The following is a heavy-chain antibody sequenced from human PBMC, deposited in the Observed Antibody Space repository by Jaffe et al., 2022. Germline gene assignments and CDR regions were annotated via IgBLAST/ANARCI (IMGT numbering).Heavy chain of an antibody. CDR1: GFTFDDYA. V-gene: IGHV3-9*01. J-gene: IGHJ4*02. CDR3: AKDAMTYYDFWSGYYTKSGYFDY. Sequence: EVQLVESGGGLVQPGRSLRLSCAASGFTFDDYAMHWVRQAPGKGLEWVSGISWNSGSIGYADSVKGRFTISRDNAKNSLYLQMNSLRAEDTALYYCAKDAMTYYDFWSGYYTKSGYFDYWGQGTLVTVSS. CDR2: ISWNSGSI. D-gene: IGHD3-3*01.